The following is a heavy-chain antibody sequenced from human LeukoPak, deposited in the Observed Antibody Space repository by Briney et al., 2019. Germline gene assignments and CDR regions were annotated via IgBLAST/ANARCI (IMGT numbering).Heavy chain of an antibody. CDR2: IFQSGHT. J-gene: IGHJ4*02. CDR3: TRDTRTAQGFDY. CDR1: DYSISSGYY. V-gene: IGHV4-38-2*02. Sequence: TAETLSLTCTVSDYSISSGYYWGWIRQPPGKGLEWTGSIFQSGHTYYSPSLKSRVTISVDTSNNRFSLSLSAVTAADTAIYYCTRDTRTAQGFDYWGQGILVTVSS. D-gene: IGHD2-15*01.